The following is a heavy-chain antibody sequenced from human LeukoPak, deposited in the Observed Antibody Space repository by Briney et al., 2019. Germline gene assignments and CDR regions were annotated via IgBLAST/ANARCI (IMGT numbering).Heavy chain of an antibody. CDR2: IYYSGST. D-gene: IGHD5-18*01. CDR1: GDSISSYY. CDR3: ARQILGGYSCLSWFDP. Sequence: SETLSLTCTVSGDSISSYYWSWIRQPPGKGLEWIGYIYYSGSTNYNPSLKSRVTISVDTSKNQFSLKLSSVTAADTAVYYCARQILGGYSCLSWFDPWGQGTLVTVSS. J-gene: IGHJ5*02. V-gene: IGHV4-59*08.